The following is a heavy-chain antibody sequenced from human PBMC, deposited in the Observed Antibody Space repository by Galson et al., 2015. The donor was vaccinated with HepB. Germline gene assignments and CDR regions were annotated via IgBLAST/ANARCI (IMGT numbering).Heavy chain of an antibody. D-gene: IGHD4-23*01. Sequence: SVKVSCKASGGTFSSYAITWVRQAPGQGLEWMGRIIPILGIPNYAQKFQGRVTITADKSTSTAYMELSSLRSEDTAVYYCAKDVPDYGVKRGARFEYWGQGTLVTVSS. V-gene: IGHV1-69*04. CDR3: AKDVPDYGVKRGARFEY. CDR1: GGTFSSYA. CDR2: IIPILGIP. J-gene: IGHJ4*02.